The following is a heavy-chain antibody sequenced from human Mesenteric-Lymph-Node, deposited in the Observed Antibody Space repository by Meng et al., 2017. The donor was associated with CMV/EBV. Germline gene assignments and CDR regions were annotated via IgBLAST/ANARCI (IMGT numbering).Heavy chain of an antibody. CDR2: INSDGSST. V-gene: IGHV3-74*01. D-gene: IGHD3-3*01. J-gene: IGHJ6*02. Sequence: SCAASGFTFSSYWMHWVRQAPGKGLVWVSRINSDGSSTSYADSVKGRFTISRDNAKNTLYLQMNSLRAEDTAVYYCAREVNDFWSGYFHYYYYGMDVWGQGTTVTVSS. CDR1: GFTFSSYW. CDR3: AREVNDFWSGYFHYYYYGMDV.